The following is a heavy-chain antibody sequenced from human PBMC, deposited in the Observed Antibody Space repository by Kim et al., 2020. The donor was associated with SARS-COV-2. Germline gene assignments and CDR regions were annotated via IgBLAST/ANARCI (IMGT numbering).Heavy chain of an antibody. CDR2: FDPEDGET. CDR3: ATDSRSGVDIVATIRSDAFDI. J-gene: IGHJ3*02. CDR1: GYTLTELS. D-gene: IGHD5-12*01. Sequence: ASVKVSCKVSGYTLTELSMHWVRQAPGKGLEWMGGFDPEDGETIYAQKFQGRVTMTEDTSTDTAYMELSSLRSEDTAVYYCATDSRSGVDIVATIRSDAFDIWGQGTMVTVSS. V-gene: IGHV1-24*01.